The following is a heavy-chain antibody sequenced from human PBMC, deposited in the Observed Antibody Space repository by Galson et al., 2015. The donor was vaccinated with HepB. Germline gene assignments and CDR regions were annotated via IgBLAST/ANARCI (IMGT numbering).Heavy chain of an antibody. CDR2: IDWDDDK. V-gene: IGHV2-70*01. D-gene: IGHD4-17*01. CDR3: ARSTTVTRDFDY. CDR1: GFSLSTSGMC. J-gene: IGHJ4*02. Sequence: PALVKPTQTLTLACTFSGFSLSTSGMCVSWIRQPPGKALEWLALIDWDDDKYYSTSLKTRLTISKDTSKNQVVLTMTNMDPVDTATYYCARSTTVTRDFDYWGQGTLVTVSS.